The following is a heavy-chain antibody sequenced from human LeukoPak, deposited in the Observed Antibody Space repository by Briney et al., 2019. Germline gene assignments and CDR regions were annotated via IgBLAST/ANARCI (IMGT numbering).Heavy chain of an antibody. CDR1: RFTFSSYG. D-gene: IGHD6-19*01. CDR2: IRHDGSYQ. Sequence: QAGGSLRLSCAASRFTFSSYGMRWVRQTPGKGLEWVAFIRHDGSYQQYADSVKGRFTVSRGNSKDTVYLQMNSLRTEDTAVYYCAKNRDSSDYPRDFDYWGQGTLVTVSS. J-gene: IGHJ4*02. CDR3: AKNRDSSDYPRDFDY. V-gene: IGHV3-30*02.